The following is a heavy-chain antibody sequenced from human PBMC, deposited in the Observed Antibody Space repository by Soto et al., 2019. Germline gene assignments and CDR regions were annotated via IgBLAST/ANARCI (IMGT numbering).Heavy chain of an antibody. CDR1: GYTFSDYY. D-gene: IGHD1-1*01. CDR3: AREPATAKPEGVDF. CDR2: INPNSGGT. Sequence: QVQLVQSGAEVRKPGASVKVSCKASGYTFSDYYIHWVRQAPGQGLAWMGWINPNSGGTKYAPKFQGGVTMTGDTSITTSSLELSRLRSGDTAVYYCAREPATAKPEGVDFWGQGTLVTVSS. J-gene: IGHJ4*02. V-gene: IGHV1-2*02.